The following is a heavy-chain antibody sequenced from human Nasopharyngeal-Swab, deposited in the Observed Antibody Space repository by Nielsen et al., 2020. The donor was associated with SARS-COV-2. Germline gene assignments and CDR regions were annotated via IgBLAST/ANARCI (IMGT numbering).Heavy chain of an antibody. CDR1: GFTVSSNY. CDR3: AAATSLDYYYYYGMDV. CDR2: ISSSSSYI. D-gene: IGHD1-26*01. Sequence: GESLKISCAASGFTVSSNYMNWVRQAPGKGLEWVSSISSSSSYIYYADSVKGRFTISRDNAKNSLYLQMNSLRAEDTAVYYCAAATSLDYYYYYGMDVWGQGTTVTVSS. J-gene: IGHJ6*02. V-gene: IGHV3-21*01.